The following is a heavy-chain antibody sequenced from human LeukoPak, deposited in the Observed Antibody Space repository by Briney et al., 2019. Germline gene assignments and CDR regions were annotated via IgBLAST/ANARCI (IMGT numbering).Heavy chain of an antibody. Sequence: GGSLRLSCAASGFTFSSYGMSWVRQAPGKGLEWVSAISGSGGSTYYADSVKGRFTISRDNSKNTLYLQMNSLRAEDTAVYYCAIRRSLWFGELSPRHPFDYWGQGTLVTVSS. CDR3: AIRRSLWFGELSPRHPFDY. D-gene: IGHD3-10*01. CDR2: ISGSGGST. CDR1: GFTFSSYG. V-gene: IGHV3-23*01. J-gene: IGHJ4*02.